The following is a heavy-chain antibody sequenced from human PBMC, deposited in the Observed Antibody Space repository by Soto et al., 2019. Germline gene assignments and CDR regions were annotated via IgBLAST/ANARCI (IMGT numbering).Heavy chain of an antibody. V-gene: IGHV3-15*07. CDR1: GLSLSDVW. CDR2: IRTKSEGGTT. J-gene: IGHJ4*02. CDR3: TSPRMSPE. Sequence: EVQLVESGGGLVKPGGSLRLSCAASGLSLSDVWMTWVRQAPGKGLEWVGRIRTKSEGGTTDYAGTVKGRFSISRDDSKNTLYLQMTTLKTEDTAVYYCTSPRMSPEWGQGTLVIVSS.